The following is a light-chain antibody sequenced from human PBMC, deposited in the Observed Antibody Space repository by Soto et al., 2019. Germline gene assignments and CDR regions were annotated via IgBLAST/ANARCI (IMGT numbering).Light chain of an antibody. Sequence: DIVMTQSPLSLPVTPGEPASISCTSSESLLHSNGYNYVDWYLQKAGQSPQLLIYLSSNRASGVPDRFSGSGSGTDFTLKISRVEAWDVGVYYCMQALETPTFGQGTRLEIK. V-gene: IGKV2-28*01. CDR1: ESLLHSNGYNY. J-gene: IGKJ5*01. CDR2: LSS. CDR3: MQALETPT.